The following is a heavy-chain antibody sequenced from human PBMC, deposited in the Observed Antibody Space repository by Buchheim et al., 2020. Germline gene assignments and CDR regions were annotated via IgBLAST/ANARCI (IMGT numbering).Heavy chain of an antibody. Sequence: EVQLLESGGGLVQAGESLRLSCAASGFTFSSYWMHWVRQAPGKGLVWVSCINSDGSSTRFADSVKGRFTISRDNAKNTLYLQMDSLRAEDTAVYYCARGISVNYGDSWGQGTL. CDR3: ARGISVNYGDS. J-gene: IGHJ4*02. D-gene: IGHD1-7*01. V-gene: IGHV3-74*02. CDR2: INSDGSST. CDR1: GFTFSSYW.